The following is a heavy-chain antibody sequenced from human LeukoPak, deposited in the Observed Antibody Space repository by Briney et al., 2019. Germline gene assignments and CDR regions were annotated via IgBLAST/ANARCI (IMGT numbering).Heavy chain of an antibody. J-gene: IGHJ4*02. CDR2: INTDGSRT. CDR3: ARDYYYDSSGYPYSPFDY. D-gene: IGHD3-22*01. V-gene: IGHV3-74*01. CDR1: GFTFSRYW. Sequence: PGGSLRLSCAASGFTFSRYWMHWVRQAPGKGLVWVSRINTDGSRTTYADSEKGRFTISRDNAKNTVYLQMNSLRAEDTAVYYCARDYYYDSSGYPYSPFDYWGQGTLVTVSS.